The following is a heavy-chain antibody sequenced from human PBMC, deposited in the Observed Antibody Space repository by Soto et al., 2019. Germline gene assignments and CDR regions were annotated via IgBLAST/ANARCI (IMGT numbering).Heavy chain of an antibody. D-gene: IGHD6-19*01. J-gene: IGHJ4*02. CDR1: GFTFSTYW. V-gene: IGHV3-74*01. CDR2: IKSDGSIT. CDR3: TKDLNEYSSGWGDY. Sequence: VQLVESGGGLVQPGGSLRLSCAASGFTFSTYWMHWVRQAPGKGLVWVSRIKSDGSITSYADSVKGRFTISRDNAKSTLYLQMNSLRADDTAVYYCTKDLNEYSSGWGDYWGQGILVTVSS.